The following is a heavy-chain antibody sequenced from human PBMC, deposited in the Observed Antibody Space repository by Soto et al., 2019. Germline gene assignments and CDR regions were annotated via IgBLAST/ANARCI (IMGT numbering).Heavy chain of an antibody. V-gene: IGHV4-59*08. CDR2: IYYSGST. CDR1: GGSISSYY. J-gene: IGHJ4*02. CDR3: ARHRVATPNFDY. Sequence: SETLSLTCTVSGGSISSYYWSWIRQPPGKGLEWIGYIYYSGSTNYNPSLKSRVTISVDTSKNQFSLKLSSVTAADTAVYYCARHRVATPNFDYWGQGTLVTVSS. D-gene: IGHD5-12*01.